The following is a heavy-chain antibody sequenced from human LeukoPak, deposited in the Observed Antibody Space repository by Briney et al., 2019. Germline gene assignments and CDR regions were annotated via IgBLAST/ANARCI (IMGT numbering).Heavy chain of an antibody. D-gene: IGHD3-3*01. J-gene: IGHJ3*02. CDR2: VKKDASEK. CDR3: ARVFRPSLTVFIIRGAFDI. V-gene: IGHV3-7*01. CDR1: GFTFSNNW. Sequence: PGGSLRLSCAASGFTFSNNWMTWVRQAPWKGLEWVASVKKDASEKYYMDSVKGRFTISRDNAKNSLYLQMNSLRVEDTAVYYCARVFRPSLTVFIIRGAFDIWGQGTMVTVSS.